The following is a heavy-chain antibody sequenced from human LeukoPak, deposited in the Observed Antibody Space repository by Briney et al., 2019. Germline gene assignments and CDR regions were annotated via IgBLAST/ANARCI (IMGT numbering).Heavy chain of an antibody. J-gene: IGHJ4*02. CDR2: IYSGGST. Sequence: PGGSLRLSCAASGFTVSSNYMSWVRQAPGKGLEWVSVIYSGGSTYYADSVKGRLTISRDNSKNTLYFQMNSLRAEDTAVYYCARGGGYRPYDYWGQGTLVTVSS. CDR1: GFTVSSNY. V-gene: IGHV3-53*01. CDR3: ARGGGYRPYDY. D-gene: IGHD5-12*01.